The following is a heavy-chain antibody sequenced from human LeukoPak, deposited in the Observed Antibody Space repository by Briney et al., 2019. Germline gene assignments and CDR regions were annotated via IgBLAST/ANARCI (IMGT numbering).Heavy chain of an antibody. J-gene: IGHJ4*02. V-gene: IGHV4-61*02. CDR2: IYTSGST. D-gene: IGHD3-22*01. Sequence: PSETLSLTCTVSGGSISSGSYYWSWIRQPAGKGLEWIGRIYTSGSTNYNPSLKSRVTISADTSKNQFSLKLSSVTAADTAVYDCARGSRYDSSGYQYWGQGPLVTVSS. CDR3: ARGSRYDSSGYQY. CDR1: GGSISSGSYY.